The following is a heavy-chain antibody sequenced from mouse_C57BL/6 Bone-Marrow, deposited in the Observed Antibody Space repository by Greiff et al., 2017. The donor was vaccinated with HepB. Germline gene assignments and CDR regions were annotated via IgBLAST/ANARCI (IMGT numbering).Heavy chain of an antibody. Sequence: QVQLQQSGPELVKPGASVKISCKASGYAFSSSWMNWVKQRPGKGLEWIGRIYPGDGDTNYNGKFKGKATLTADKSSSTAYMQLSSLTSEDSAVYFCANLLWDHFDYWGQGTTLTVSS. CDR3: ANLLWDHFDY. CDR1: GYAFSSSW. CDR2: IYPGDGDT. J-gene: IGHJ2*01. D-gene: IGHD2-1*01. V-gene: IGHV1-82*01.